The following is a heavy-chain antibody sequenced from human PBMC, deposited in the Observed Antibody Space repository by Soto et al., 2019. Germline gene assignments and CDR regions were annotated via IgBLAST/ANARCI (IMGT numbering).Heavy chain of an antibody. V-gene: IGHV3-66*01. Sequence: EVQLVESGGDLVQPGGSLRLSCAASGFTVSSNYMTWVRQAPGKGLEWVSLVYSGGDSYFADSVKGRFTISRDKSKNTLSLQMKSLRAEDTAVYFCARVLRSGNTGYAFDIWGQGTMVTVSS. J-gene: IGHJ3*02. D-gene: IGHD1-26*01. CDR1: GFTVSSNY. CDR2: VYSGGDS. CDR3: ARVLRSGNTGYAFDI.